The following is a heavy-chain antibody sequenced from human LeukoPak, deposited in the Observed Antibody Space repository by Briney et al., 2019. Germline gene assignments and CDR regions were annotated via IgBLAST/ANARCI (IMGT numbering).Heavy chain of an antibody. Sequence: GGSLRLSCAASGIIFTYAWMSWVRQAPGKGLEWVARINSKSDGGTTDSAAPVKGRFTISRDDSKNTVYLQMNSLKTEDTAVYYCTTDNSYFDSWGQGILVTVSS. J-gene: IGHJ4*02. V-gene: IGHV3-15*01. CDR2: INSKSDGGTT. CDR3: TTDNSYFDS. D-gene: IGHD1-1*01. CDR1: GIIFTYAW.